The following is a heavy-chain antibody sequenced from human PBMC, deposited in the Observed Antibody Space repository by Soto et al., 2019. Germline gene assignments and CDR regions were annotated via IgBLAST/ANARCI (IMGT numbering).Heavy chain of an antibody. D-gene: IGHD6-19*01. J-gene: IGHJ4*02. CDR2: ISGNGNSA. V-gene: IGHV3-23*01. CDR1: GFTFRDYA. Sequence: PWGSLRLSSSASGFTFRDYAMNWFRQAPGKGLEWVADISGNGNSARHADSVKGRFTISRDNSQNTLYLHMNSLRVDDTAIYYCGKERRGSGWSVCNFWGQGTLVTVSS. CDR3: GKERRGSGWSVCNF.